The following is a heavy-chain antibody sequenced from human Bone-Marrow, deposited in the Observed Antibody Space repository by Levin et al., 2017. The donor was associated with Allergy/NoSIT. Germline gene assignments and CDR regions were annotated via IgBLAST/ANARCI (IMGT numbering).Heavy chain of an antibody. D-gene: IGHD1-20*01. CDR1: GFTLRKFG. CDR3: ARSLTGTTSGC. Sequence: LSLPCAASGFTLRKFGMHWVRQAPGKGLEWVTFISDDGSDEDYIDSVKGRFTISRDNSKNTLFLQMNSLRPEDTAVYYCARSLTGTTSGCWGQGTLVTVSS. J-gene: IGHJ4*02. V-gene: IGHV3-30*03. CDR2: ISDDGSDE.